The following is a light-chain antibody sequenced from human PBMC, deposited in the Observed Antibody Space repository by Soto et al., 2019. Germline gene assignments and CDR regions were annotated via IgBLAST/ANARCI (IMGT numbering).Light chain of an antibody. CDR3: QKYDSAPRT. J-gene: IGKJ1*01. V-gene: IGKV1-39*01. Sequence: DIQMTQSPSSLSASVRDSVTITCRASQNIRNYLNWYQQKPGRAPKILIYAASSLQSGVPSRFSGGGSGTDFTLTISSLQPEDFATYYCQKYDSAPRTFGQGTKVDIK. CDR2: AAS. CDR1: QNIRNY.